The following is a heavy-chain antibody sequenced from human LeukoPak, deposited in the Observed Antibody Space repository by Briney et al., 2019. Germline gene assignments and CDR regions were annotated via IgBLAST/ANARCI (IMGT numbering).Heavy chain of an antibody. Sequence: SETLSLTCTVSGGSISSYYWSWIRQPPGKGLEWIGYIYYSGSTNYNPSLKSRVTISVDTSKNQFSLKLSSVTAADTAVYYCARVHGDYFYWYFDLWGRGTLVTVSS. CDR1: GGSISSYY. J-gene: IGHJ2*01. CDR3: ARVHGDYFYWYFDL. D-gene: IGHD4-17*01. V-gene: IGHV4-59*01. CDR2: IYYSGST.